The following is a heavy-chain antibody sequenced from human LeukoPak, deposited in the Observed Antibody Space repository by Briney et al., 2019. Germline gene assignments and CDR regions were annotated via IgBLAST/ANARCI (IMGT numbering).Heavy chain of an antibody. CDR2: INHSGST. CDR1: GGSFSGYY. CDR3: ARARSGWYLQGGVLNAFDI. J-gene: IGHJ3*02. D-gene: IGHD6-19*01. Sequence: SETLSLTCAVYGGSFSGYYWSWIRQPPGKGLEWIGEINHSGSTNYNPSLKSRVTISVDTSKNQFSLKLSSVTAADTAVYYCARARSGWYLQGGVLNAFDIWGQGTMVNVSS. V-gene: IGHV4-34*01.